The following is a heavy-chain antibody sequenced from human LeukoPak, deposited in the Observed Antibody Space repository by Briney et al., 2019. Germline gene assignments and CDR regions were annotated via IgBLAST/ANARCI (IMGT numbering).Heavy chain of an antibody. J-gene: IGHJ4*02. CDR1: GFTVSSYS. V-gene: IGHV3-21*01. Sequence: GGSLRLSCAASGFTVSSYSMNWVRQAPGKGLEWVSSISSSSSYIYYADSVKGRFTISRDNAKNSLYLQMNSLRAEDTAVYYCAREAMVRGVIIRPFDYWGQGTLVTVSS. CDR2: ISSSSSYI. D-gene: IGHD3-10*01. CDR3: AREAMVRGVIIRPFDY.